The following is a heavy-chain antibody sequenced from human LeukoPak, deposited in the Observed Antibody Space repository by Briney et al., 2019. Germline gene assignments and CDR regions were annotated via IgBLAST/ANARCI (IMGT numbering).Heavy chain of an antibody. CDR2: IRYDGSNK. V-gene: IGHV3-30*02. D-gene: IGHD5-24*01. Sequence: GGSLRLSCSASGFTFSSYGMHWVRQAPGKGLEWVAFIRYDGSNKYYADSVKGRFTISRDNSKNTLYLQMNSLRAEDTAVYYCAREWLQFNDAFDIWGQGTMVTVSS. CDR3: AREWLQFNDAFDI. J-gene: IGHJ3*02. CDR1: GFTFSSYG.